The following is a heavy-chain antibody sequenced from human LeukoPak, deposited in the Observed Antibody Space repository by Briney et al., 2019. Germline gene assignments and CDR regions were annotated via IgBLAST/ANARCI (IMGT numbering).Heavy chain of an antibody. CDR3: ARAYYYDSSAAIDY. D-gene: IGHD3-22*01. V-gene: IGHV4-34*01. CDR1: GGSFSGYY. Sequence: SETLSLTCGVYGGSFSGYYWNWIRQPPGMGLEWIGEINHRGGTGYNPSLKSRVTMSVDTSKNVFSLKLTSVTAADTAVYYCARAYYYDSSAAIDYWGQGILVTVSS. J-gene: IGHJ4*02. CDR2: INHRGGT.